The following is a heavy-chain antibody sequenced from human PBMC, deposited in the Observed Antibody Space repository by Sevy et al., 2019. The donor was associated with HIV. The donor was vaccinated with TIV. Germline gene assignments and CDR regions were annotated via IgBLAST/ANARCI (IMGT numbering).Heavy chain of an antibody. V-gene: IGHV3-15*01. J-gene: IGHJ4*02. D-gene: IGHD3-22*01. CDR1: GFTFTNAW. Sequence: GGSLRLSCAASGFTFTNAWMNWVRQTPGKGLEWVGRIKRKTDGETTDYAAPVKGRFTISRDDSKNTLYLQMNSLKTEDTAVYYCTTTYYCDSRDDYGIDYWGQGALVTVSS. CDR2: IKRKTDGETT. CDR3: TTTYYCDSRDDYGIDY.